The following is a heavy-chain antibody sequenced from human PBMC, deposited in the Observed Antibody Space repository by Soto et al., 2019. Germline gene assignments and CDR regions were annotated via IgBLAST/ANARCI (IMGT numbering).Heavy chain of an antibody. D-gene: IGHD6-13*01. J-gene: IGHJ4*02. CDR1: GFGLIDFS. V-gene: IGHV3-23*01. Sequence: GGSLRLDCVASGFGLIDFSLSWVRQGPGKGLQWVSAISGSGSDTYYAHSVKGRFTISRDTSKNTLYLQMNSLRAEDTALYYCAKSFSSNWYDYFNSWGQGSLVTVSS. CDR3: AKSFSSNWYDYFNS. CDR2: ISGSGSDT.